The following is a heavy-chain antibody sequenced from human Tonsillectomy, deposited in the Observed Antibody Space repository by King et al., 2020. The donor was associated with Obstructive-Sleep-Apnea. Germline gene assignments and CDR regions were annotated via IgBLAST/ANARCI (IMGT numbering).Heavy chain of an antibody. Sequence: VQLVESGGGLVQPGGSLRLSCAASGFTFSSYAMSWVRQAPGKGLEWVSAISGSGGSTFYADSVKGRFTISRDNSKNTLYLQMNSLRAEDTAVYYCAKGLWFGELLYFPFDYRGQGTLVTVSS. V-gene: IGHV3-23*04. CDR2: ISGSGGST. CDR3: AKGLWFGELLYFPFDY. D-gene: IGHD3-10*01. J-gene: IGHJ4*02. CDR1: GFTFSSYA.